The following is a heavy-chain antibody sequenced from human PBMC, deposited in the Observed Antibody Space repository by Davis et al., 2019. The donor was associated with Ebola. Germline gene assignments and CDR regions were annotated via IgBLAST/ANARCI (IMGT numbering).Heavy chain of an antibody. CDR3: ARGWDYFDY. Sequence: GESLKISCVVSGFTLSNSAMVWVRQAPGKGLEWVSYISSSGSTIYYADSVKGRFTISRDNAKKSLFLQMNSLRDEDTAVYYCARGWDYFDYWGQGTLVTVSS. J-gene: IGHJ4*02. V-gene: IGHV3-48*02. CDR2: ISSSGSTI. D-gene: IGHD1-26*01. CDR1: GFTLSNSA.